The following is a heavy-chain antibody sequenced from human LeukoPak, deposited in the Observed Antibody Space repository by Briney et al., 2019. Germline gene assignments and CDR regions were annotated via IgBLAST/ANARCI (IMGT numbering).Heavy chain of an antibody. D-gene: IGHD2-2*01. CDR1: GYTFTSYD. CDR2: IIPIFGTA. V-gene: IGHV1-69*13. CDR3: SLGDIVVVPAAMLGLNDAFDI. Sequence: ASVKVSCKASGYTFTSYDISWVRQAPGQGLEWMGGIIPIFGTANYAQKFQGRVTITADGSTSTAYMELISLRSEDTAVYYCSLGDIVVVPAAMLGLNDAFDIWGQGTMVTVSS. J-gene: IGHJ3*02.